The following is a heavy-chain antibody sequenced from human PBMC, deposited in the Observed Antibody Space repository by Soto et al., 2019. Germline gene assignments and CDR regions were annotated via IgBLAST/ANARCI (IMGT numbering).Heavy chain of an antibody. J-gene: IGHJ6*02. D-gene: IGHD2-15*01. CDR3: AKGVMYSTKGLDV. CDR2: MTGRGGSI. Sequence: GGSLRLSWAASGFPFSEYGMTWVRQAPGRGLEWVSAMTGRGGSIHYAESVRGRFIISRDNSKNTPYLQMDRLRAGDTAVYYCAKGVMYSTKGLDVWGQGTTVTVSS. V-gene: IGHV3-23*01. CDR1: GFPFSEYG.